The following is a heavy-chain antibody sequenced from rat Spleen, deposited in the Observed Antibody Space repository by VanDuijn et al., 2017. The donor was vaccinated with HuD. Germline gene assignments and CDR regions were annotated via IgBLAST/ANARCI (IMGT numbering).Heavy chain of an antibody. Sequence: QVQLKESGPGLVQPSQTLSLTCTVSGFSLTSYTVSWVRQPPGKGLEWIAAISSGGSTYYNSALKSRLSISRDTSKSQVFLKMNSLQTEDTAMYFCARVGYSSYVRYFDYWGHGVMVTVSS. CDR2: ISSGGST. D-gene: IGHD1-2*01. CDR1: GFSLTSYT. J-gene: IGHJ2*01. CDR3: ARVGYSSYVRYFDY. V-gene: IGHV2-6*01.